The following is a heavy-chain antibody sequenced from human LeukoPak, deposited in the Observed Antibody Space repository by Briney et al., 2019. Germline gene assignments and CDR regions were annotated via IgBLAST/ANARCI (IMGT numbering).Heavy chain of an antibody. CDR2: IWYDGSNK. CDR1: GFTFSRYG. Sequence: GGSLRLSCAASGFTFSRYGMHWVRQAPGKGLEWVAVIWYDGSNKYYADSVKGRFTISRDNSKNTLYLQMNSLRAEDTAVYYCAKDPGIAVAGTREYFQHWGQGALVTVSS. D-gene: IGHD6-19*01. J-gene: IGHJ1*01. V-gene: IGHV3-33*06. CDR3: AKDPGIAVAGTREYFQH.